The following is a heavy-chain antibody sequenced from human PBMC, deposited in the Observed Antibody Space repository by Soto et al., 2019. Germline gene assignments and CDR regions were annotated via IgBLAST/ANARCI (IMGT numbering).Heavy chain of an antibody. D-gene: IGHD3-3*01. Sequence: GGSLRLSCAASGFTFSSYWMSWVRQAPGKGLEWVANIKQDGSEKYYVDSVKGRFTISRDNAKNSLYLQMNSLRAEDTAVYYCARDRFLEWLFYGVEDYYYMDVWGKGTTVTVSS. CDR3: ARDRFLEWLFYGVEDYYYMDV. J-gene: IGHJ6*03. V-gene: IGHV3-7*01. CDR2: IKQDGSEK. CDR1: GFTFSSYW.